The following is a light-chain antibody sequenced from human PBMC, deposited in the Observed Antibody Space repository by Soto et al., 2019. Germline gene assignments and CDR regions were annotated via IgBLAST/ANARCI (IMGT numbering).Light chain of an antibody. CDR3: ASHAGSSWV. V-gene: IGLV2-8*01. CDR1: SSDIGAYNY. CDR2: EVT. J-gene: IGLJ3*02. Sequence: QSALTQPPSASGSPGQSVTISCTGTSSDIGAYNYVSWYQLHPGKAPKVMISEVTKRPSGVPDRFSGSKSGNTASLTVSGLQAEDEADYYCASHAGSSWVFGGGTKPTVL.